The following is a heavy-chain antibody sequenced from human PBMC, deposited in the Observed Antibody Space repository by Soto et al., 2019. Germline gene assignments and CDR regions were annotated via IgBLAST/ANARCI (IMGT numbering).Heavy chain of an antibody. V-gene: IGHV3-43D*04. J-gene: IGHJ6*02. CDR2: ISWDGGST. Sequence: GGSLRLSCAASGFTFGDYAMHWVRQAPGKVLEWVSLISWDGGSTYYADSVKGRFTISRDNSKNSLYLQMNSLRAEDTALYYCAKDIIGCSGGSCYSADYYYYGMDVWRQGTTVTVSS. CDR3: AKDIIGCSGGSCYSADYYYYGMDV. D-gene: IGHD2-15*01. CDR1: GFTFGDYA.